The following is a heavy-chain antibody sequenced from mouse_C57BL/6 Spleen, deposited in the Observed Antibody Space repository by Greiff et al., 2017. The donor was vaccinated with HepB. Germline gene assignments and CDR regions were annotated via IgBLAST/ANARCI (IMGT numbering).Heavy chain of an antibody. D-gene: IGHD1-1*01. CDR2: IDPETGGT. V-gene: IGHV1-15*01. CDR1: GYTFTDYE. CDR3: TREYYGSSSGY. Sequence: VQLQQSGAELVRPGASVTLSCKASGYTFTDYEMHWVKQTPVHGLEWIGAIDPETGGTAYNQKFKGKAILTADKSSSTAYMELRSLTSEDSAVYYCTREYYGSSSGYWGQGTTLTVSS. J-gene: IGHJ2*01.